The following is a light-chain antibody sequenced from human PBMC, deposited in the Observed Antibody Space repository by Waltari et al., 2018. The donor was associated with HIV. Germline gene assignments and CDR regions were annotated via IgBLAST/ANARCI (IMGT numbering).Light chain of an antibody. CDR1: QSVSSH. CDR3: QQYSNWPLIT. V-gene: IGKV3-11*01. J-gene: IGKJ3*01. CDR2: DAS. Sequence: EIVLTQSPANLSLPPGEGVTLSCRARQSVSSHLAWYQQKRGQAPRLLISDASKRATGIPARFSGSGSGTDFALTIAGLEPEDFAVYYCQQYSNWPLITFGPGTKVDVK.